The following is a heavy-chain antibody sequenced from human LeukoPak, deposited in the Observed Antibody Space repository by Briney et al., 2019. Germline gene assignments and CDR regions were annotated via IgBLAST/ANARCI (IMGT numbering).Heavy chain of an antibody. Sequence: GGSLRLSCAASGFTVSSNYMSWVRQAPGKGLEWVSVIYSGGSTYYADSVKGRFTISRDNSKNTLYLQMNSLRAEDTAAYYCARDGRGENWFDPWGQGTLVTVSS. CDR2: IYSGGST. J-gene: IGHJ5*02. CDR1: GFTVSSNY. D-gene: IGHD3-10*01. CDR3: ARDGRGENWFDP. V-gene: IGHV3-53*01.